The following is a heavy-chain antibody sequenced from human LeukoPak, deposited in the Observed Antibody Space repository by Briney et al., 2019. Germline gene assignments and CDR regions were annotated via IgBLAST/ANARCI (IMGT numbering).Heavy chain of an antibody. CDR1: GYTFTSYG. V-gene: IGHV1-18*01. CDR2: ISAYNGNT. J-gene: IGHJ4*02. Sequence: GASVSVSCKASGYTFTSYGISWVRQAPGQGLEWMGWISAYNGNTNYAQKLQGRVTMTTDTSTSTAYMQLRSLRSDDTAVYYCARVEKGYYGSGSYDFWGQGTLVTVSS. CDR3: ARVEKGYYGSGSYDF. D-gene: IGHD3-10*01.